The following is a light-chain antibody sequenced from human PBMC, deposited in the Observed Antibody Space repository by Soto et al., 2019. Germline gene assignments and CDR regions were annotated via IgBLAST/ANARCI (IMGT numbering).Light chain of an antibody. CDR2: AAS. CDR3: QQSYNTPYT. Sequence: DIQMTQSPSSLSASVGDRITITCRASQSISRASQSISNYLNWYQQKPGKAPKLLIYAASTLQSGVPSRFSGSGSGTDFTLTISSLQPEDFATYYCQQSYNTPYTFGQGTKLEIK. CDR1: QSISNY. V-gene: IGKV1-39*01. J-gene: IGKJ2*01.